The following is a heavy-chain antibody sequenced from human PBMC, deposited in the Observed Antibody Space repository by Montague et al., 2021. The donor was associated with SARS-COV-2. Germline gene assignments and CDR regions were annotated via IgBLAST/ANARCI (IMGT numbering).Heavy chain of an antibody. CDR1: GTSFSGYY. Sequence: SETLSLTCAVHGTSFSGYYWNWIRQPPGKGLEWIGEINHGGSTKYSPSLKSRLTISADTSKNQFSLKLTSVAAADTAVYYCARLRDGVVPSPILAVGPYYSYYCMDVRGRGTLVTVSS. V-gene: IGHV4-34*01. CDR3: ARLRDGVVPSPILAVGPYYSYYCMDV. J-gene: IGHJ6*01. D-gene: IGHD2-15*01. CDR2: INHGGST.